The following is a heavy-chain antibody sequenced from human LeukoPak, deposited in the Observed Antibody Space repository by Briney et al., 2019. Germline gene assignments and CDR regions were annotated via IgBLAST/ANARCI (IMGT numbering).Heavy chain of an antibody. CDR1: GGFIRNGGYY. D-gene: IGHD5-12*01. Sequence: PSETLSLTCTVSGGFIRNGGYYWSWIRQPPGKGLEWIGFIYYSGSTNYNPSLKSRVTISLDTSKNQLSLKLSSVTAADTAVYYCAREIFRGYDSSVKWFDPWGQGTLVTVSS. J-gene: IGHJ5*02. CDR3: AREIFRGYDSSVKWFDP. CDR2: IYYSGST. V-gene: IGHV4-61*08.